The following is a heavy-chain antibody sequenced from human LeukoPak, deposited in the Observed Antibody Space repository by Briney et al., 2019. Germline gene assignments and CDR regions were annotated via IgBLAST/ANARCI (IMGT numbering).Heavy chain of an antibody. J-gene: IGHJ4*02. CDR1: GFTFSSYA. CDR3: ARTDLAERADFDY. V-gene: IGHV3-64*01. Sequence: GGSLRLSCAASGFTFSSYAMHWVRQAPGKGLEYVSAISSNGGSTHYANSVKGRFTTSRDNSKNTLYLQMGSLRAEDMAVYYCARTDLAERADFDYWGQGTLVTVSS. D-gene: IGHD1-1*01. CDR2: ISSNGGST.